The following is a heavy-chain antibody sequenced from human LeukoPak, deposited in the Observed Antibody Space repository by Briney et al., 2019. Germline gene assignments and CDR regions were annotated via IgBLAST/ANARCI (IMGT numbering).Heavy chain of an antibody. D-gene: IGHD4-17*01. V-gene: IGHV4-4*07. J-gene: IGHJ5*02. Sequence: SETLSLTCTVSGGSISSYYWSWIRQPAGKGLEWIGRVSTTGSTNYNPSLKSRVTISLDTSKNQFSLKLTSVTAADTAVYYCATLPGGVTTPNPSWGQGTLVTVSS. CDR3: ATLPGGVTTPNPS. CDR2: VSTTGST. CDR1: GGSISSYY.